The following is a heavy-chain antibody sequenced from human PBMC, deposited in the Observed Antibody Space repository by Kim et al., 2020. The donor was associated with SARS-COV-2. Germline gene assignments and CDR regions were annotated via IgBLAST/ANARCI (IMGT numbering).Heavy chain of an antibody. J-gene: IGHJ6*02. CDR2: IKSKTDGGTT. V-gene: IGHV3-15*01. Sequence: GGSLRLSCAASGFTFSNAWMSWVRQAPGKGLEWVGRIKSKTDGGTTDYAAPVKGRFTISRDDSKNTLYLQMNSLKTEDTAVYYCTTDPYYYDSSGYYYNGMDVWGQGTAVTVSS. CDR1: GFTFSNAW. CDR3: TTDPYYYDSSGYYYNGMDV. D-gene: IGHD3-22*01.